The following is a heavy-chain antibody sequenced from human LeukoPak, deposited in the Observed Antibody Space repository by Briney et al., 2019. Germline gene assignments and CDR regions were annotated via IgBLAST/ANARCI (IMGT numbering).Heavy chain of an antibody. CDR3: ARGTLWFGEFLDY. V-gene: IGHV3-21*01. CDR2: ISSSSSYN. D-gene: IGHD3-10*01. Sequence: PGGSLRLSCAASGFTFSSDSMNWGRQAPGKGLEWVSSISSSSSYNYYADSLKGRSITSRDNAKNPLYLQMTSLRAEDTAVYYCARGTLWFGEFLDYWGQGTLVTVSS. CDR1: GFTFSSDS. J-gene: IGHJ4*02.